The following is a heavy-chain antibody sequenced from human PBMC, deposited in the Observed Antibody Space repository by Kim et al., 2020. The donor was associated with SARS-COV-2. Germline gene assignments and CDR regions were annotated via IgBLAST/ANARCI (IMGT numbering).Heavy chain of an antibody. CDR2: IFYSGST. J-gene: IGHJ4*02. V-gene: IGHV4-39*01. CDR3: ARHSIVGAAIDY. D-gene: IGHD1-26*01. Sequence: SETLSLTCTVSGGSISSSSYYWGWIRQPPGKGLEWIGSIFYSGSTYYNPSLKSRVTISVDTSKNQFSLKLSSVTAADTAVYYCARHSIVGAAIDYWGQGTRSPSPQ. CDR1: GGSISSSSYY.